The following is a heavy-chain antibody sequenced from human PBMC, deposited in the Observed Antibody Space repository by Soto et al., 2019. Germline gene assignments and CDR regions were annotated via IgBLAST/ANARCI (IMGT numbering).Heavy chain of an antibody. Sequence: PVGSLRLSCAASGFTFSSYWMSWARQGPGKGLEWVAVIKQDSSETYYEDSVKGRFTVSRDNAKKSLYLQMNTLRVEDTAVYYCVTDWGQLSGAWGQGVLVTVSS. J-gene: IGHJ5*02. CDR2: IKQDSSET. D-gene: IGHD3-16*01. CDR3: VTDWGQLSGA. CDR1: GFTFSSYW. V-gene: IGHV3-7*03.